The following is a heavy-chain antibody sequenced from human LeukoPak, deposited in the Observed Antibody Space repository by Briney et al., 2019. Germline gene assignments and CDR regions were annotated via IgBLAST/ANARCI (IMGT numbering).Heavy chain of an antibody. V-gene: IGHV3-66*01. CDR2: IYSGGST. Sequence: PGRSLRLSCAASGFTFSSYVMHWVRQAPGKGLEWVSVIYSGGSTYYADSVKGRFTISRDNSKNTLYLQMNSLRAEDTAVYYCARDGQGDWNYVRGIYYYYGMDVWGQGTTVTVSS. CDR3: ARDGQGDWNYVRGIYYYYGMDV. CDR1: GFTFSSYV. D-gene: IGHD1-7*01. J-gene: IGHJ6*02.